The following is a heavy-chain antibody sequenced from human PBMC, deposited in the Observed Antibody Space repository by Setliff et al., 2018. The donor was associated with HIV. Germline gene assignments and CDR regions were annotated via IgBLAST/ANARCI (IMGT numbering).Heavy chain of an antibody. V-gene: IGHV3-33*06. J-gene: IGHJ3*02. CDR2: IWDDGSNK. CDR1: GFTFSNYG. D-gene: IGHD2-21*01. Sequence: GGSLRLSCATSGFTFSNYGMNWVRQAPGKGLEWVAVIWDDGSNKKYVDSVKGRFTISRDNSKSTVYLQMDSLRAEDTAIYYCAKHFLLWSNAFHIWGQGTMVTVSS. CDR3: AKHFLLWSNAFHI.